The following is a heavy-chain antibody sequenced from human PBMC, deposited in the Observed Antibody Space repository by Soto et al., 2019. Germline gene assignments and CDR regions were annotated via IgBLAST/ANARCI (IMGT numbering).Heavy chain of an antibody. CDR1: GGSISSYY. D-gene: IGHD6-13*01. J-gene: IGHJ4*02. CDR3: AGSIAAAGCLDY. Sequence: PSETLSLTCTVSGGSISSYYWSWIRQPPGKGLEWIGYIYYSGSTNYNPSLKSRVTISVDTSKNQFSLKLSSVTAADTAVHYCAGSIAAAGCLDYWGQGTLVTVYS. V-gene: IGHV4-59*01. CDR2: IYYSGST.